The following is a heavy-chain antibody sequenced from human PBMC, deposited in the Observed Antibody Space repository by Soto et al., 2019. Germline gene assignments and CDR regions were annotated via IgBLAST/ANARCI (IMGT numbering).Heavy chain of an antibody. J-gene: IGHJ5*02. CDR2: VSGDNGNT. CDR3: ARDLGYCPSGTCKREWFEP. D-gene: IGHD2-8*01. CDR1: GYTFSSHG. Sequence: QVQLVQSGAEVKKPGTSVKVSCTASGYTFSSHGIRWVRQAPGQGLKWIGWVSGDNGNTNYAQSLQGRVTMTTDTSTNTGHMERRRLRSDDTAVYYCARDLGYCPSGTCKREWFEPWGHGTLVIVSA. V-gene: IGHV1-18*01.